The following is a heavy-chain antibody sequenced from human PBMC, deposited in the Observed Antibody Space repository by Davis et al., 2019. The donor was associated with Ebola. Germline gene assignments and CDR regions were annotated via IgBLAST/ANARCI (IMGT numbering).Heavy chain of an antibody. Sequence: GESLKISCAASGFTFNSYAMFWVRQAPGKGLEWVTSILYEGSSKNYADSVKGRFTVSRDNSRNTLYLQMNTLRDVDTAVYYCARGSGWYTEYYFDYWGQGIMVTVSS. D-gene: IGHD6-19*01. CDR3: ARGSGWYTEYYFDY. CDR2: ILYEGSSK. J-gene: IGHJ4*02. CDR1: GFTFNSYA. V-gene: IGHV3-30-3*01.